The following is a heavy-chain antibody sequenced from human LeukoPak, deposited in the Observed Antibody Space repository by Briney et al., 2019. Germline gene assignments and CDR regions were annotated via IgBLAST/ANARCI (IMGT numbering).Heavy chain of an antibody. CDR1: GFTISTYG. J-gene: IGHJ4*02. D-gene: IGHD5-12*01. Sequence: PGGSLRLSCAASGFTISTYGMNWVRQAPRKGLEWGSVIFGSGDSTYYADSVKGRFTISRDRSKNTLYLEMHSLRADDTAVYYCAKDQKPDSGYDIDYWGQGTLVTVSS. CDR3: AKDQKPDSGYDIDY. V-gene: IGHV3-23*01. CDR2: IFGSGDST.